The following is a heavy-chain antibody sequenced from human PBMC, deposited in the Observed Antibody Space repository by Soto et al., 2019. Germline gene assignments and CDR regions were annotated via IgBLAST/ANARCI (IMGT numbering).Heavy chain of an antibody. Sequence: QVQLMQSGAEVKKPGASVKVSCKASGDTFTDYYIHWVRQAPGQGLEWMGTVNPSGGHTTYAQHFLGRVTMTRDTSTSTLYMELTSLTSDATAVYYCARRGHVVVVTAALDYWGQGTLVTVSS. J-gene: IGHJ4*02. CDR2: VNPSGGHT. V-gene: IGHV1-46*01. CDR1: GDTFTDYY. D-gene: IGHD2-21*02. CDR3: ARRGHVVVVTAALDY.